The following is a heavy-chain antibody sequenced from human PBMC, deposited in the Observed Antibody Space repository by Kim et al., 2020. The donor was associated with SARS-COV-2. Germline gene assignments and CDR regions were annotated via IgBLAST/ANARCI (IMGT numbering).Heavy chain of an antibody. D-gene: IGHD3-16*02. CDR2: INHSGST. Sequence: SETLSLTCAVYGGSFSGYYWSWIRQPQGKGLEWIGEINHSGSTNYNPSLKSRVTISVDTSKNQFSLKLSFVTAADTAVYYCARAVYDYVWGSYRTLYYFAYWGQGTLDTVSS. CDR3: ARAVYDYVWGSYRTLYYFAY. V-gene: IGHV4-34*01. CDR1: GGSFSGYY. J-gene: IGHJ4*02.